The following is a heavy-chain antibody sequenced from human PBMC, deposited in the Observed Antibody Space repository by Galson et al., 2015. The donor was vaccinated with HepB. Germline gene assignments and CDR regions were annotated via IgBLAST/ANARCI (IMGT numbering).Heavy chain of an antibody. CDR2: ISGGGTST. CDR3: AKDPRSGTYYGGYYFDY. J-gene: IGHJ4*02. Sequence: SLRLSCAASGFTFSSYAMSWVRQAPGKGLEWVSAISGGGTSTYNADSVKGRFTISRDNSKNTLYLQMNSLRAEDTAVYYCAKDPRSGTYYGGYYFDYWGQGTLVTVSS. D-gene: IGHD1-26*01. CDR1: GFTFSSYA. V-gene: IGHV3-23*01.